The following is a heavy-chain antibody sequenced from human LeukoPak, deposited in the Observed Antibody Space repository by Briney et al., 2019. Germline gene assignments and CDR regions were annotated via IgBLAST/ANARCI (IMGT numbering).Heavy chain of an antibody. V-gene: IGHV3-23*01. CDR1: GFTFRRYV. Sequence: GGSLRLSCVGSGFTFRRYVFSWVRQAPGKGLEWVSAITGSSDSTYHADSEKGRFTVTRDNSKNTVYLDMDSLRADDTAVYYCAKGSGASRPYYFDYWGQGALVTVSS. CDR2: ITGSSDST. J-gene: IGHJ4*02. CDR3: AKGSGASRPYYFDY. D-gene: IGHD2-15*01.